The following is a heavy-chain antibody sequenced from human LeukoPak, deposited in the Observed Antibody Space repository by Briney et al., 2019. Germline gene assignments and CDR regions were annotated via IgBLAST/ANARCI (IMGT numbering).Heavy chain of an antibody. CDR3: ARRGHGSSWYYFDY. V-gene: IGHV5-51*01. J-gene: IGHJ4*02. Sequence: GESLKISCKGSGYDFTNYWIGWVRQMPGKGLEWMGIIYPDDSDTRYSPSFQGQVTISADKSISTAYLQWSSLKASDTAIYYCARRGHGSSWYYFDYWGQGTLVTVSS. D-gene: IGHD6-13*01. CDR1: GYDFTNYW. CDR2: IYPDDSDT.